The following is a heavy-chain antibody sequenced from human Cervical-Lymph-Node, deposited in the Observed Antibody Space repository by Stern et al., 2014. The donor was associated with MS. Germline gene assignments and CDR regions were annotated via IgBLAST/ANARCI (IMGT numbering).Heavy chain of an antibody. D-gene: IGHD4-17*01. V-gene: IGHV3-23*04. CDR2: ISGSGGST. CDR3: AKVPRYGDYVYYYYGMDV. CDR1: GFTFSSYA. Sequence: EVHLVESGGGLVQPGGSLRLSCAASGFTFSSYAMSWVRQAPGKGLEWVSAISGSGGSTYYADSVKGRFTISRDNSKNTLYLQMNSLRAEDTAVYYCAKVPRYGDYVYYYYGMDVWGQGTTVTVSS. J-gene: IGHJ6*02.